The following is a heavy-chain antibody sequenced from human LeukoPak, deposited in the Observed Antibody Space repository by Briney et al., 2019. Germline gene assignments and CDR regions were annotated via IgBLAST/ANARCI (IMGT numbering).Heavy chain of an antibody. CDR3: AKDHDFWSGYSPSDY. CDR2: ISYDGSNK. CDR1: GFTFSSYA. V-gene: IGHV3-30-3*01. D-gene: IGHD3-3*01. J-gene: IGHJ4*02. Sequence: GGSLRLSCAASGFTFSSYAMHWVRQAPGKGLEWVAVISYDGSNKYYADSVKGRFTISRDNSKNTLYLQMNSLRAEDTAVYYCAKDHDFWSGYSPSDYWGQGTLVTVSS.